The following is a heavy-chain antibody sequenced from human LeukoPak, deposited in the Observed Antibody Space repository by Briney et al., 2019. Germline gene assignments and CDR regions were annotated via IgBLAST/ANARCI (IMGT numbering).Heavy chain of an antibody. Sequence: SETLSLTCSVSGGSISSSSYYWGWIRQPPGKGLEWIGCFYYCGNTYYNPSLKSRVTISVDTSKNEFSLKLRSVTAADTAVYYCARTAGVAVAGSRQYFDYWGQGTLVTVSS. V-gene: IGHV4-39*01. CDR3: ARTAGVAVAGSRQYFDY. CDR2: FYYCGNT. CDR1: GGSISSSSYY. D-gene: IGHD6-19*01. J-gene: IGHJ4*02.